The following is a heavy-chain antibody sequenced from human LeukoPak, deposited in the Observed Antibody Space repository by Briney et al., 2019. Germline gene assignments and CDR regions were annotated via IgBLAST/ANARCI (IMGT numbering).Heavy chain of an antibody. CDR1: GFNFDDYA. V-gene: IGHV3-9*01. CDR2: INWKTGNG. J-gene: IGHJ2*01. Sequence: PGRSLRLSCAVSGFNFDDYAMHWVRQAPGRGLEWVSGINWKTGNGIYADSMKGRFTISRDNAKNSLYLQMSSLRAEDTALYYCTRRAARWQFDLWGRGTLLTVSS. D-gene: IGHD5-24*01. CDR3: TRRAARWQFDL.